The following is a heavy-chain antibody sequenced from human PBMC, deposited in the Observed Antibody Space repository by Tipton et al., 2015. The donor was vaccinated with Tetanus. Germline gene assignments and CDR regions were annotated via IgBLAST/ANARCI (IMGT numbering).Heavy chain of an antibody. D-gene: IGHD5-12*01. V-gene: IGHV4-31*03. J-gene: IGHJ4*02. CDR2: IYYSGST. Sequence: LVKPTETLSLTCTVSGGSISSGGYYWSWIRQHPGKGLEWIGYIYYSGSTYYNPSLKSRVTISVDTSKNQFSLKLSSVTAADTAVYYCARDRGDIVATICLGYWGQGTLVTVSS. CDR1: GGSISSGGYY. CDR3: ARDRGDIVATICLGY.